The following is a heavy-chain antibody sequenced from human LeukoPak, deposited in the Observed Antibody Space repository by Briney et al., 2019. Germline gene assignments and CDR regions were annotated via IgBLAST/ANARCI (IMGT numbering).Heavy chain of an antibody. CDR2: IIPIFGTA. V-gene: IGHV1-69*05. CDR3: ARSAHWGRGYYFDY. D-gene: IGHD3-16*01. Sequence: SVKVSCKASGGTFSSSAISWVRQAPGQGLEWMGGIIPIFGTANYAQKFQGRVTITTDESTSTAYMELSSLRSEDTAVYYCARSAHWGRGYYFDYWGQGTLVTVSS. CDR1: GGTFSSSA. J-gene: IGHJ4*02.